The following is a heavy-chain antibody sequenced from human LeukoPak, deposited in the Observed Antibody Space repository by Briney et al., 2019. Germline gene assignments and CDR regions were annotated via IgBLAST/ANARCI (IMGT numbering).Heavy chain of an antibody. CDR1: GFSFSDHG. CDR2: IWYDASNN. CDR3: ARDKGIDDYYYYGLDV. Sequence: GGSLRLSCAASGFSFSDHGMHWVRQAPGKGLEWVAVIWYDASNNYYADSVKGRFTISRGNSKNTLYLQMNSLRAEDTAVYFCARDKGIDDYYYYGLDVWGQGTTVTVSS. J-gene: IGHJ6*02. V-gene: IGHV3-33*01. D-gene: IGHD2-21*01.